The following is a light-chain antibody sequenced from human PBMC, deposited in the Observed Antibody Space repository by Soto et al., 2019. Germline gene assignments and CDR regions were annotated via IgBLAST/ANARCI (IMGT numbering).Light chain of an antibody. J-gene: IGKJ5*01. CDR3: QQLNSYPIT. CDR2: AAS. Sequence: AIRMTQSPSSLSASTGDRVTITFRASQGISSYLAWYQQKPGKAPKLLIYAASTLQSGVPSRFSGSGSGTEFTLTISSLQPEDFATYYCQQLNSYPITFGQGTRLENK. V-gene: IGKV1-8*01. CDR1: QGISSY.